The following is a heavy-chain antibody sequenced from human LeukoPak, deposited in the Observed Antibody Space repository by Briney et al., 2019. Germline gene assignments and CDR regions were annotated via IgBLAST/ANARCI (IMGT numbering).Heavy chain of an antibody. CDR1: GFTFDDYA. CDR2: ISWNSGSI. CDR3: AKDIGESWVEVEMVTIFDY. Sequence: GGSLRLSCAASGFTFDDYAMHWVRQAPGKGLEWVSGISWNSGSIGYADSVKGRFTISRDNAKNSLYLQMNSLRAEDTALYYCAKDIGESWVEVEMVTIFDYWGQGTLVTVSS. V-gene: IGHV3-9*01. D-gene: IGHD5-24*01. J-gene: IGHJ4*02.